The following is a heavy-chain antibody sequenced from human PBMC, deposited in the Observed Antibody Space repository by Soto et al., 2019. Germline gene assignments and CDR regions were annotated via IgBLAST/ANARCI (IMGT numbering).Heavy chain of an antibody. Sequence: PSETLSLTCTVSGGSVTSGSYFWSWIRQPPGKGLEWIGYIYYSGSTNYNPSLKSRVTISLDTSKNQFSLRLSSVTAADTAVYYCARDGVTYYYYYYSMDVWGQGTTVTVSS. V-gene: IGHV4-61*01. D-gene: IGHD2-21*02. J-gene: IGHJ6*02. CDR3: ARDGVTYYYYYYSMDV. CDR1: GGSVTSGSYF. CDR2: IYYSGST.